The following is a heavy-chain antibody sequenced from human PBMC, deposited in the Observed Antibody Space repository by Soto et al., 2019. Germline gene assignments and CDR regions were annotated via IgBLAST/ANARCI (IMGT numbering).Heavy chain of an antibody. Sequence: SVKVSCKASGFTFTSSALQLVRQARGQRLEWIGWIVVGSGNTNYAQKFQERVTITRDTSATTAYMELSSLRSEDTAVYYCAKGSQMWTPDDWGQGTLVTVSS. J-gene: IGHJ4*02. CDR2: IVVGSGNT. CDR1: GFTFTSSA. D-gene: IGHD2-21*01. CDR3: AKGSQMWTPDD. V-gene: IGHV1-58*01.